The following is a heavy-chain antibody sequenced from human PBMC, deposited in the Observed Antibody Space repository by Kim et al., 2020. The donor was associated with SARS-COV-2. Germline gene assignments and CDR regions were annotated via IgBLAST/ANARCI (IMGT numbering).Heavy chain of an antibody. Sequence: ASVKVSCKASGYTFTSYYMHWVRQAPGQGLEWMGIINPSGGSTSYAQKFQGRVTMTRDTSTSTVYMELSSLRSEDTAVYYCARAIPYCSGGSCYPDYWGQGTLVTVSS. CDR2: INPSGGST. CDR3: ARAIPYCSGGSCYPDY. J-gene: IGHJ4*02. CDR1: GYTFTSYY. D-gene: IGHD2-15*01. V-gene: IGHV1-46*01.